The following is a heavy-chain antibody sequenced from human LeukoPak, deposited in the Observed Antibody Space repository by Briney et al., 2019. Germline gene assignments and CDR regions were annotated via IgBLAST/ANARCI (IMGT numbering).Heavy chain of an antibody. CDR3: ARFVGATSYFDY. V-gene: IGHV3-20*04. J-gene: IGHJ4*02. CDR1: GFTFDDYG. D-gene: IGHD1-26*01. CDR2: INWNGGST. Sequence: GGSLRLSCAASGFTFDDYGMSWVRQAPGKGLEWVSGINWNGGSTGYADSVKGRFTISRDNSKNTLYLQMNSLRAEDTAVYYCARFVGATSYFDYWGQGTLVTVSS.